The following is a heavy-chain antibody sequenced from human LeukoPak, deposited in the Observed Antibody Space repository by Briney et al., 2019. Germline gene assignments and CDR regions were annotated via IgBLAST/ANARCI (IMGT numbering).Heavy chain of an antibody. V-gene: IGHV3-23*01. D-gene: IGHD6-19*01. CDR1: GFTFSSYA. J-gene: IGHJ4*02. Sequence: PGGSLRLSCAASGFTFSSYAMSWVRQAPGKGLEWVSAISGSGGSTYYADSVKGRFTISRDNSKNTLYLQMNSLRAEDTAVYYCAKGGRGAVAVNSDYWGQGTLVTVSS. CDR3: AKGGRGAVAVNSDY. CDR2: ISGSGGST.